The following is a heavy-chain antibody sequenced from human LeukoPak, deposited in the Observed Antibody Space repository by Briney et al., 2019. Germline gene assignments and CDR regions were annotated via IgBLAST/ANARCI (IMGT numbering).Heavy chain of an antibody. CDR1: GYTFTGYY. D-gene: IGHD5-24*01. CDR2: INPNSGGT. V-gene: IGHV1-2*02. J-gene: IGHJ6*03. Sequence: ASVTVSCKASGYTFTGYYMHWVRQAPGQGLEWMGWINPNSGGTNYAQKFQGRVTMTRDTSISTAFMELSRLRSDDTAVYYCASTIRFLYYMDVWGKGTTVTVSS. CDR3: ASTIRFLYYMDV.